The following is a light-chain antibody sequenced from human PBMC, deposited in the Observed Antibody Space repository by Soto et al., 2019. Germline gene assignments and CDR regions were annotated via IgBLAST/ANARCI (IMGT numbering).Light chain of an antibody. V-gene: IGLV2-14*01. CDR1: RSDIGSYNY. CDR2: GVS. J-gene: IGLJ1*01. Sequence: QSALTQPASVSGSPGQSITISCSGTRSDIGSYNYVAWYQQFPGKTPKILIYGVSNRPSGVSSRFSGSKSGNTASLTISGRQAEDEADYYCISYTGSSTSYVFGSGTKV. CDR3: ISYTGSSTSYV.